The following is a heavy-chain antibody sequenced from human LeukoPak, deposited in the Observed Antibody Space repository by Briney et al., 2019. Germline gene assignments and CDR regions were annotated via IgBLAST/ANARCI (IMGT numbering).Heavy chain of an antibody. CDR1: GFTFSSYS. D-gene: IGHD3-22*01. J-gene: IGHJ5*02. Sequence: PGGSLRLSCAASGFTFSSYSMNWVRQAPGKGLEWIGYIYYSGSTNYNPSLKSRVTISVDTSKNQFSLKLSSVTAADTAVYYCARGPRDYYDSSGLDWFDPWGQGTLVTVSS. V-gene: IGHV4-59*01. CDR2: IYYSGST. CDR3: ARGPRDYYDSSGLDWFDP.